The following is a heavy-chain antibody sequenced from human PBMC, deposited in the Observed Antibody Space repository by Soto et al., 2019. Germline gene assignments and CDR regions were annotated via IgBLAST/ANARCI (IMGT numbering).Heavy chain of an antibody. J-gene: IGHJ4*02. D-gene: IGHD6-13*01. CDR3: TRRQQLARYDY. V-gene: IGHV4-39*01. Sequence: PSETLSLTCTVSGGSINSGGYYWGWIRQPPGKGLEWIGSIYYSGSTYYNPSLKSRVTISVDTSNNQFSLKLNPVTAADTAMYYCTRRQQLARYDYWGQGTLVTVSS. CDR1: GGSINSGGYY. CDR2: IYYSGST.